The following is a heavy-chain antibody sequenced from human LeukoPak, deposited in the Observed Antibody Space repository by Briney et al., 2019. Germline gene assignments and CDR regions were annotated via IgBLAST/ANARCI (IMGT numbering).Heavy chain of an antibody. D-gene: IGHD1-26*01. V-gene: IGHV4-59*01. CDR3: ARGDPSGRPGIAFDY. Sequence: SETLSLTCTVSGGSISSIYLTWIRQPPGKGLEWIGHFHDSEGTKYNPSLKSRAAISEDTSKNQFSLMVNSVTAADTAVYYCARGDPSGRPGIAFDYWGQGTLVTVSS. CDR1: GGSISSIY. J-gene: IGHJ4*02. CDR2: FHDSEGT.